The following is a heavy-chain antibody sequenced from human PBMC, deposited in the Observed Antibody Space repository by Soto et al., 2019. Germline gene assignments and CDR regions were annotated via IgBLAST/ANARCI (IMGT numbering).Heavy chain of an antibody. CDR3: ARDSSNSSYYFDY. V-gene: IGHV1-3*01. CDR1: GYTFTSYG. Sequence: ASVKVSCKASGYTFTSYGFHWVRQAPGQRLEWMGWINAGNGGTRYSQKFQGRVTITRDTSASTAYMELSSLRSEDTAVYYCARDSSNSSYYFDYWGQGTLVTVSS. J-gene: IGHJ4*02. CDR2: INAGNGGT. D-gene: IGHD6-6*01.